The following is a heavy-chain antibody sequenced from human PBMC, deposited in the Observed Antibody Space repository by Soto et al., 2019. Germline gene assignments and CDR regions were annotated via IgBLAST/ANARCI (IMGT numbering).Heavy chain of an antibody. CDR2: IYYSGST. CDR1: GGSISSYC. D-gene: IGHD6-13*01. J-gene: IGHJ5*02. V-gene: IGHV4-59*01. Sequence: SETLSLTCTVSGGSISSYCWSWIRQPPGKGLEWIGYIYYSGSTNYNPSLKSRVTISVDTSKNQFSLKLSSVTAADTAVYYCASEGGNVAAAENWFDPWGQGTLVTVSS. CDR3: ASEGGNVAAAENWFDP.